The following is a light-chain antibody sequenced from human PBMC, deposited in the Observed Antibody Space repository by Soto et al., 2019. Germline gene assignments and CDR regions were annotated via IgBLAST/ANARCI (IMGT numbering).Light chain of an antibody. CDR3: QQYGSSPST. CDR1: QSVSSSY. Sequence: EIVLTQSPGTLSLSPGERATLSCRASQSVSSSYLAWYQQKVGQAPRLLIYGASSRATGIPDRFSGSGSGTDSTLTISRLEPEDFAVYYCQQYGSSPSTFGQGTKVEIK. V-gene: IGKV3-20*01. CDR2: GAS. J-gene: IGKJ1*01.